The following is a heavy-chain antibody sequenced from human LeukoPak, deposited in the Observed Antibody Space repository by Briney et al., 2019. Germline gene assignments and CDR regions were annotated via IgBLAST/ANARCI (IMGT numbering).Heavy chain of an antibody. CDR2: ISTYNGNT. CDR1: GYTFTSYA. V-gene: IGHV1-18*01. CDR3: ARDLLWADGNY. D-gene: IGHD3-16*01. J-gene: IGHJ4*02. Sequence: ASVTVSCKASGYTFTSYAISWVRQAPGQGLEWMGWISTYNGNTKYAQKFQGRVTMTTDTSTSTAFMELRSLTSDDAAVYYCARDLLWADGNYWGQGTLVTVSS.